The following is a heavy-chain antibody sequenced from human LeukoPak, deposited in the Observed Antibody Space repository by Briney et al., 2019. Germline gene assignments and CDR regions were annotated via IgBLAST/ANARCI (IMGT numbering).Heavy chain of an antibody. J-gene: IGHJ3*02. Sequence: PRGSLRLSCAASGFTFSSYGMHWVRQARDKGLEWVAIIWYDGSNDYYANSVKGRFTISRDNSKNTLYLQMNSLRAEDTAVHFCARKNTQDAFDIWGQGTMVTVSS. V-gene: IGHV3-33*01. CDR3: ARKNTQDAFDI. CDR1: GFTFSSYG. D-gene: IGHD2-15*01. CDR2: IWYDGSND.